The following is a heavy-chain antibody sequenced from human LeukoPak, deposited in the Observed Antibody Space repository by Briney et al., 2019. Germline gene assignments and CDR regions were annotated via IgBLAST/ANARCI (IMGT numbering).Heavy chain of an antibody. Sequence: GGSLRLSCAASGFTFSSYWMHWVRQAPGKGLLWVSRINSDGSSTSYADSVKGRFTISRDNSKNTLYLQMNSLRAEDTAVYYCAKVGGTDYGDPFDYWGQGTLVTVSS. CDR1: GFTFSSYW. CDR2: INSDGSST. V-gene: IGHV3-74*01. J-gene: IGHJ4*02. CDR3: AKVGGTDYGDPFDY. D-gene: IGHD4-17*01.